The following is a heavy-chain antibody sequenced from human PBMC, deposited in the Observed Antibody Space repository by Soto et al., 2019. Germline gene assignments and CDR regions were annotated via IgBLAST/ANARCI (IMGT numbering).Heavy chain of an antibody. D-gene: IGHD3-22*01. CDR1: GYSFMRYW. J-gene: IGHJ4*02. CDR2: ISPGDSAT. CDR3: ARLAPIYHDISGLDN. V-gene: IGHV5-51*01. Sequence: PGESLKISCKAAGYSFMRYWSAWVRQVPGKGLEWMGSISPGDSATRYSPSFQGQVTLSVDTSISTAYLQLTSLRGSDSALYYCARLAPIYHDISGLDNWGQGTLVTVSS.